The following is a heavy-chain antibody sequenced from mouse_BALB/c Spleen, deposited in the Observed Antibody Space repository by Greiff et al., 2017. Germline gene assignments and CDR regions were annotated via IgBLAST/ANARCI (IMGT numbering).Heavy chain of an antibody. CDR2: ISDGGSYT. V-gene: IGHV5-4*02. D-gene: IGHD2-14*01. CDR1: GFTFSDYY. Sequence: VQLKESGGGLVKPGGSLKLSCAASGFTFSDYYMYWVRQTPEKRLEWVATISDGGSYTYYPDSVKGRFTISRDNAKNNLYLQMSSLKSEDTAMYYCARGYYRYDDYAMDYWGQGTSVTVSS. CDR3: ARGYYRYDDYAMDY. J-gene: IGHJ4*01.